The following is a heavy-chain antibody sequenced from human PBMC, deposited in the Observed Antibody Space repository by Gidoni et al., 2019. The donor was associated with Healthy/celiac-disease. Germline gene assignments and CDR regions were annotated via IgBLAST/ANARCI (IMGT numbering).Heavy chain of an antibody. CDR2: IIPIFGTA. Sequence: QVQLVQSGAEVKKPGSSVKVSCKASGGPFSSYAISWVRQAPGQGLEWMGGIIPIFGTANYAQKFQGRVTITADESTSTAYMELSSLRSEDTAVYYCARGDLGIFGVEAYYFDYWGQGTLVTVSS. CDR3: ARGDLGIFGVEAYYFDY. V-gene: IGHV1-69*01. D-gene: IGHD3-3*01. CDR1: GGPFSSYA. J-gene: IGHJ4*02.